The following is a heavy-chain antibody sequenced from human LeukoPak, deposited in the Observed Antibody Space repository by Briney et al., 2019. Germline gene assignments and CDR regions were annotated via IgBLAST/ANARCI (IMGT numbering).Heavy chain of an antibody. V-gene: IGHV4-59*01. D-gene: IGHD5-24*01. CDR1: GGSISSYY. Sequence: SETLSLTCTVSGGSISSYYWSWIRQPPGKGLEWIGYIYYSGSTNYNPSLKSRVTISVDTSKNQFSLKLSSVTAADTAVYYCARAHSRDGYNYYNYYYMDVWGKGTTVTVSS. CDR3: ARAHSRDGYNYYNYYYMDV. J-gene: IGHJ6*03. CDR2: IYYSGST.